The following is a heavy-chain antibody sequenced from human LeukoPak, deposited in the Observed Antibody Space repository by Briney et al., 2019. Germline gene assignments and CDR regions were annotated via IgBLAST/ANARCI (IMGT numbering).Heavy chain of an antibody. CDR1: GFTFSNAW. CDR2: ISGSGGST. J-gene: IGHJ3*02. Sequence: GGSLRLSCAASGFTFSNAWMSWVRQAPGKGLEWVSSISGSGGSTYYSDSVKGRFTISRDNSKNTLYLQMNSLRDEDTAVYYCAKDRSYSGYDLIDAFDIWGQGTMVTVSS. CDR3: AKDRSYSGYDLIDAFDI. V-gene: IGHV3-23*01. D-gene: IGHD5-12*01.